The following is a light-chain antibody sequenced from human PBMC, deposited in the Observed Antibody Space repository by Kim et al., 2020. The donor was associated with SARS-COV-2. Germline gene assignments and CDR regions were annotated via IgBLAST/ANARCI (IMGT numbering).Light chain of an antibody. CDR1: CGINVGTYA. CDR3: AIWYSSTVV. Sequence: FTYTLRCGINVGTYAIYWDQKNPGGLPRYRLKYKSVYDVQQGSVVPCSFSGSNDASSNAGLLLVSGHQSEDEADYFCAIWYSSTVVFGGGTQLTVL. V-gene: IGLV5-39*01. CDR2: YKSVYDV. J-gene: IGLJ2*01.